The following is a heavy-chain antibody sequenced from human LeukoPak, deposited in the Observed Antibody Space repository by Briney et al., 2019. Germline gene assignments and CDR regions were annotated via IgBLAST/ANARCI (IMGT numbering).Heavy chain of an antibody. CDR1: GGSFSGYY. J-gene: IGHJ4*02. Sequence: PSETLSLTCAVYGGSFSGYYWSWIRQPPGKGLEWIGEINRSGSTNYNPSLKSRVTISVDTSKNQFSLKLSSVTAADTAVHYCARGLSSGWSNFDYWGQGTLVTVSS. CDR3: ARGLSSGWSNFDY. D-gene: IGHD6-19*01. V-gene: IGHV4-34*01. CDR2: INRSGST.